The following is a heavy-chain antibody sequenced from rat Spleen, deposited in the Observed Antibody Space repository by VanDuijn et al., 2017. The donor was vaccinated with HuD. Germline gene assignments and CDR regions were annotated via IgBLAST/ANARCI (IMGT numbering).Heavy chain of an antibody. J-gene: IGHJ3*01. Sequence: EVQLVESGGGLVQPGRSLKLSCAASGFTFSSFAMAWVRQAPKKGLEWVATITSVGSNPYYPDSVKGRFTIARDNAKSTLYLQMDSLRSEETATYYCAPGNPFAYWGQGTLVTVSS. CDR2: ITSVGSNP. D-gene: IGHD5-1*01. CDR3: APGNPFAY. V-gene: IGHV5-7*01. CDR1: GFTFSSFA.